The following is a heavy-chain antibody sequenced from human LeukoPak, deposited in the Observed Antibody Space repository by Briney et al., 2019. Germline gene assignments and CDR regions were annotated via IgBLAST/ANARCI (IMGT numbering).Heavy chain of an antibody. D-gene: IGHD3-16*01. CDR3: ARGGGLDV. CDR2: INHNGNVN. CDR1: GFIVSSNY. J-gene: IGHJ6*02. V-gene: IGHV3-7*03. Sequence: HPGGSLRLSCAASGFIVSSNYMSWVRQAPGKGLEWVASINHNGNVNYYVDSVKGRFTISRDNAKNSLYLQMSNLRAEDTAVYFCARGGGLDVWGQGATVTVSS.